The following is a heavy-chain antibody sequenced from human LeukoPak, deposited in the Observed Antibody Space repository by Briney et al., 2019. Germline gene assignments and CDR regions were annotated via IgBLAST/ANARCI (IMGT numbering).Heavy chain of an antibody. V-gene: IGHV3-30*04. CDR2: ISYDGSNK. CDR3: ARARLNYYDAFDI. D-gene: IGHD3-10*01. J-gene: IGHJ3*02. CDR1: GFTFSSYA. Sequence: PGRSLRLSCAASGFTFSSYAMHWVRQAPGKGLEWVAVISYDGSNKYYADSLKGRFTISRDNSKNTLYLQMNSLRAEDTAVYYCARARLNYYDAFDIWGQGTMVTVSS.